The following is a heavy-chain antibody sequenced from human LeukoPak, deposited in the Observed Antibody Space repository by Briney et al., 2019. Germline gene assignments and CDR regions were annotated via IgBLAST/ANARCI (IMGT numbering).Heavy chain of an antibody. D-gene: IGHD5-12*01. CDR1: GGSISSHY. CDR3: ARAGGIVATGVYYYYYYMDV. V-gene: IGHV4-59*11. J-gene: IGHJ6*03. Sequence: KPSETLSLTCSVSGGSISSHYWSWIRQPPGKGLEWIGYIYYSGSTNYNPSLKSRVTISVDTSKNQFSLKLSSVTAADTAVYYCARAGGIVATGVYYYYYYMDVWGKGTTVTVSS. CDR2: IYYSGST.